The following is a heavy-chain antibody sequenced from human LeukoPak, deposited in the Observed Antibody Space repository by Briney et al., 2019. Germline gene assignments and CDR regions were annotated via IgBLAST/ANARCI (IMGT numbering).Heavy chain of an antibody. D-gene: IGHD2-2*01. CDR1: GYTFNSYS. J-gene: IGHJ4*02. CDR3: ARVGAYCTSTSCLDY. V-gene: IGHV1-3*01. Sequence: ASVKVSCKASGYTFNSYSIHWVRQAPGQRLEWMGWINAGNGNTKYSQKFQGRVTMTTDTSTSTAYMELRSLTSDDTAVYYCARVGAYCTSTSCLDYWGQGTLVTVSS. CDR2: INAGNGNT.